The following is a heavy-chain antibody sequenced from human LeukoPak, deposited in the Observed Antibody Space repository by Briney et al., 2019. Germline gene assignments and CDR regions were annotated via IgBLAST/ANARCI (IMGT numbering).Heavy chain of an antibody. D-gene: IGHD4-23*01. CDR1: GDSISKYY. CDR2: ISNGGTT. J-gene: IGHJ4*02. V-gene: IGHV4-59*01. CDR3: ARNLYGGNLNYFDY. Sequence: PSETLSLTCTVSGDSISKYYWSWIRQPPGEGLEWIGYISNGGTTKYNPSLKSRVTISVDTSKSHFSLKLISVTAADTAVYYCARNLYGGNLNYFDYWGQGTLVTVSS.